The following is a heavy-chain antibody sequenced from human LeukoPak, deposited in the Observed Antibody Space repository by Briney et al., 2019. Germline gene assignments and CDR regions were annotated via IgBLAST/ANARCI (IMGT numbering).Heavy chain of an antibody. V-gene: IGHV4-31*03. CDR1: GGSISSGGYY. CDR3: ARAKYSSGWYDY. Sequence: SETLSLTCTVSGGSISSGGYYWSWIRQHPGKGLEWIGYIYYSGSTYYNPSLKSRVTISVDTSKNQFSLKLSSVTAADTAVYYCARAKYSSGWYDYWGQGTLVTVSS. J-gene: IGHJ4*02. D-gene: IGHD6-19*01. CDR2: IYYSGST.